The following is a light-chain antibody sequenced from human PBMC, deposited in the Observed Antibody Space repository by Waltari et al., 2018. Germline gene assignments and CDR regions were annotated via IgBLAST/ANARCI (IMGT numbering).Light chain of an antibody. CDR1: QSVTNY. CDR2: DTS. V-gene: IGKV3-11*01. Sequence: DIVLIQSPAILSLYPGDRASLSCRASQSVTNYLAWYQQKPGQAPRLLIYDTSNRATGIPARFSGSGFGTDFTLTISSLEPEDFAVYYCQQRRNWPLTFGGGTKVEIK. J-gene: IGKJ4*01. CDR3: QQRRNWPLT.